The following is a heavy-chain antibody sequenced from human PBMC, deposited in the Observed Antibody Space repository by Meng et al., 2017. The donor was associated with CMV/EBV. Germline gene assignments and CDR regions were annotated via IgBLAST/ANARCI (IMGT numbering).Heavy chain of an antibody. D-gene: IGHD2-2*01. V-gene: IGHV1-69*10. Sequence: SLKVSCKASGGTFSSYSISWVRQAPGQGLEWMGGIIPILGIANYAQKFQGRVTIIADKSTSTAYMELSSLRSEDTAVYYCARDRYCSGTSCHHHSPYGMDVWGQGTTVTVSS. CDR1: GGTFSSYS. J-gene: IGHJ6*02. CDR3: ARDRYCSGTSCHHHSPYGMDV. CDR2: IIPILGIA.